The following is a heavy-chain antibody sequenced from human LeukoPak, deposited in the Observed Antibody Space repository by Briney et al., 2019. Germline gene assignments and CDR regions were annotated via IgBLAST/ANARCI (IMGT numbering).Heavy chain of an antibody. CDR3: ARGSSWYNYYYYYMDV. V-gene: IGHV4-34*01. J-gene: IGHJ6*03. CDR1: GGSFSGYY. D-gene: IGHD6-13*01. CDR2: INHSGST. Sequence: SETLSLTCAVYGGSFSGYYWSWIRQPPGKGLEWIGEINHSGSTNYNPSLKSRVAISVDTSKNQFSLKLSSVTAADTAVYYCARGSSWYNYYYYYMDVWGKGTTVTVSS.